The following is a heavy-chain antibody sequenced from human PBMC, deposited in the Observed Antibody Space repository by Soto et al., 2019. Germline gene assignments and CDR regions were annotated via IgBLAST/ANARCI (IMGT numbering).Heavy chain of an antibody. CDR3: ARVGLLYYFDY. CDR2: IKQDGSEK. V-gene: IGHV3-7*01. Sequence: GGSLRLSCAASGFTFSSYWMSWVRQAPGKGLEWVANIKQDGSEKYYVDSVKGRFTTSRDNAKNSLYLQMNSLRAEDTAVYYCARVGLLYYFDYWGQGTLVTVSS. J-gene: IGHJ4*02. CDR1: GFTFSSYW. D-gene: IGHD3-3*01.